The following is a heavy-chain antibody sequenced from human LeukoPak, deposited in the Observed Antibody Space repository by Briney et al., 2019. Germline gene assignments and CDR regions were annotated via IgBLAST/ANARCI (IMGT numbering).Heavy chain of an antibody. V-gene: IGHV3-30*18. J-gene: IGHJ4*02. Sequence: GGSLRLSCAASGFTFSSYGMHGGRQAPGEGVERVAVISYDGSNKYYADSVKGRFTISRDNSKNTLYMQMNSLRAEDTAVYYCAKDTRSYSGSYTFDYWGQGTLVTVSS. D-gene: IGHD1-26*01. CDR1: GFTFSSYG. CDR2: ISYDGSNK. CDR3: AKDTRSYSGSYTFDY.